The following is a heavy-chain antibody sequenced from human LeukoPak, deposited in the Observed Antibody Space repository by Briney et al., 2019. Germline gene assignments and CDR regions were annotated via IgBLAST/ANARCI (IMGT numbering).Heavy chain of an antibody. Sequence: GGSLRLSRAASGFTFDDYAMHWVRQAPGKGLEWVSLISGDGGSTYYADSVKGRFTISRDNSKNSLYLQMNSLRTEDTALYYCAKDLASGSYYLGYFDYWGQGTLVTVSS. CDR2: ISGDGGST. CDR3: AKDLASGSYYLGYFDY. D-gene: IGHD1-26*01. CDR1: GFTFDDYA. V-gene: IGHV3-43*02. J-gene: IGHJ4*02.